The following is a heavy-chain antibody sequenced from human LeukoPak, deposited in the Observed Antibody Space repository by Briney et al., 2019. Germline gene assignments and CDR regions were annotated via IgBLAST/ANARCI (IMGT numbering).Heavy chain of an antibody. CDR1: GFTFSSYA. CDR3: AFTGVTGYIY. Sequence: GGSLRLSCAASGFTFSSYAMTWVRQAPGKGLEWVSTISSSGASTYFADSVKGLFTISRNNSKNTLYLQMNSLRAEDTAVYYCAFTGVTGYIYWGQGTLVAVSS. D-gene: IGHD3-9*01. CDR2: ISSSGAST. V-gene: IGHV3-23*01. J-gene: IGHJ4*02.